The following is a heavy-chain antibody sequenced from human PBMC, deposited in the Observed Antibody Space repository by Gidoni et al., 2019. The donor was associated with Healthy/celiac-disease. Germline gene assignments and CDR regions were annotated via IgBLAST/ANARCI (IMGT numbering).Heavy chain of an antibody. CDR1: GFHLSTSGVG. J-gene: IGHJ3*02. CDR3: AHGTGSRDAFDI. Sequence: QLTLQESGPTLVKPTQTLTLTCTYSGFHLSTSGVGVGWIRQPPGKALEWLALLYWDDDKRYSPSLKSRLTITKDTSKNQVVLTMTNMDPVDTATYYCAHGTGSRDAFDIWGQGTMVTVSS. V-gene: IGHV2-5*02. CDR2: LYWDDDK.